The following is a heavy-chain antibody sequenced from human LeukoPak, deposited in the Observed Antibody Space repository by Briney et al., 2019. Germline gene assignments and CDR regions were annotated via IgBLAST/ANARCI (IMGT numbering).Heavy chain of an antibody. J-gene: IGHJ4*02. D-gene: IGHD7-27*01. V-gene: IGHV3-11*01. Sequence: GGSLRLSCAASGFTFSDYYMSWIRQAPGKGLEWVSYISSSGSTIYYADSVKGRFTISRDNAKNSLYLQMNSLRAEDTAVYYCARALQLGKLRTATYYFDYWGQGTLVTVSS. CDR2: ISSSGSTI. CDR1: GFTFSDYY. CDR3: ARALQLGKLRTATYYFDY.